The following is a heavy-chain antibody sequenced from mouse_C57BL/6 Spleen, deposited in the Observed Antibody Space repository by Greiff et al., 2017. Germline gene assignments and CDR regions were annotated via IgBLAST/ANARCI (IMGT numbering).Heavy chain of an antibody. D-gene: IGHD1-1*01. V-gene: IGHV1-52*01. CDR2: IDPSDSET. CDR3: ARRITTVVATEYFDV. J-gene: IGHJ1*03. Sequence: QVQLQQPGAELVRPGSSVKLSCKASGYTFTSYWMHWVKQRPIQGLEWIGNIDPSDSETHYNQKFKDKATLTVDKSSSTAYMQLSSLTSEYSAVYYCARRITTVVATEYFDVWGTGTTVTVSS. CDR1: GYTFTSYW.